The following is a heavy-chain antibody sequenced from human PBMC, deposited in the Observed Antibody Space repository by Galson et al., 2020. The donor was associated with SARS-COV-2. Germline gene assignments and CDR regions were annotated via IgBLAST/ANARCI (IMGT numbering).Heavy chain of an antibody. Sequence: ASVKVSCEASGYIFTAYALNWVRQAPGQGLEWMGRINTNTAVPSYAQGFTGRFVFSLDTSVTTAFLHISSLKPEDTAVYYCARSREGLDIWGQGTLVTVTS. V-gene: IGHV7-4-1*02. J-gene: IGHJ3*02. CDR2: INTNTAVP. CDR1: GYIFTAYA. CDR3: ARSREGLDI.